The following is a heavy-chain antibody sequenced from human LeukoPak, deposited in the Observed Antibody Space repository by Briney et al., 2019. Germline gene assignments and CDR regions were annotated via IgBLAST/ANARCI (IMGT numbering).Heavy chain of an antibody. CDR2: MNPNSGNT. CDR3: ARAKDFWSGYYRLSFDY. J-gene: IGHJ4*02. Sequence: ASVKVSCKASGYTFTSYDINWVRQATGQGLEWMGWMNPNSGNTGYAQKFQGRVTMTRNTSISTAYMELSSLRSEDTVVYYCARAKDFWSGYYRLSFDYWGQGTLVTVSS. V-gene: IGHV1-8*01. CDR1: GYTFTSYD. D-gene: IGHD3-3*01.